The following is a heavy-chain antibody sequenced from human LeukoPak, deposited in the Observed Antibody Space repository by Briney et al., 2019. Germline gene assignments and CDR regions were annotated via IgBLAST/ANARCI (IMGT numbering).Heavy chain of an antibody. J-gene: IGHJ3*02. V-gene: IGHV4-4*07. D-gene: IGHD3-3*01. Sequence: PSETLSLTCTVSGGSVSSYYWSWLRQPAGKGLEWIGRIYTSGSTNYNPSLKSRVTMSVDTSKNQFSLKLSSVTAADTAVYYCARGLVPAATLVDFWSGWDAFDIWGQGTMVTVSS. CDR1: GGSVSSYY. CDR2: IYTSGST. CDR3: ARGLVPAATLVDFWSGWDAFDI.